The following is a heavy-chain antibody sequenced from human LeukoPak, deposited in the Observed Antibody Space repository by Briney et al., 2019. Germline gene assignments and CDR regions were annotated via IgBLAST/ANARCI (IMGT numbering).Heavy chain of an antibody. D-gene: IGHD5-18*01. J-gene: IGHJ4*02. CDR3: AKGGSGYSYGSPWYFDY. Sequence: GGSLRLSCAASGFTFSSYGMHWVRQAPGKGPEWVAFIRYDGSNKYYADSVKGRFTISRDNSKNTLYLQMNSLRAEDTAVYYCAKGGSGYSYGSPWYFDYWGQGTLVTVSS. V-gene: IGHV3-30*02. CDR1: GFTFSSYG. CDR2: IRYDGSNK.